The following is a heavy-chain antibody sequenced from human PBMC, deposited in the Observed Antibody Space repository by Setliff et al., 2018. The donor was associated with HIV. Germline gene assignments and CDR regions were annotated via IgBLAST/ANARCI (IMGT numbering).Heavy chain of an antibody. CDR1: GFTFSTYA. V-gene: IGHV3-23*01. Sequence: PGGSLRLSCAVSGFTFSTYAMSWVRQAPGKGLEWVSTISAGGGSTYYADSVKGRFTISRDNSKNTLYLQMNSLRAEDTAVYYCASTYSGSYFRYYYYGMDVWGQGTTVTVSS. J-gene: IGHJ6*02. D-gene: IGHD1-26*01. CDR3: ASTYSGSYFRYYYYGMDV. CDR2: ISAGGGST.